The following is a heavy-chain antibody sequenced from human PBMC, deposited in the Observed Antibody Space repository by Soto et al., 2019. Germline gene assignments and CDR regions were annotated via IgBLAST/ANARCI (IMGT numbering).Heavy chain of an antibody. CDR1: GGSISSGGYY. CDR3: ARLVEGWGSVDP. Sequence: QVQLQESGPGLVKPSQTLSLTCTVSGGSISSGGYYWSWIRQHPGKGLEWIGYIYYSGSTYYNPSLKSRVTISVEPSKTQFPLKLGFVTAADTAVYYCARLVEGWGSVDPWGQGTLVTVSS. CDR2: IYYSGST. V-gene: IGHV4-31*03. J-gene: IGHJ5*02. D-gene: IGHD2-21*01.